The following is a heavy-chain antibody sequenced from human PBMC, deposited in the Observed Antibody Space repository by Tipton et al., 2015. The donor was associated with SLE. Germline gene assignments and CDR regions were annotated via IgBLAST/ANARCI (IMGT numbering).Heavy chain of an antibody. CDR1: GGSISSHY. Sequence: TLSLTCTVSGGSISSHYWSWIRQPPGEGLEWIGYIYYSGSTSYNPSLKSRITISLDTSKNQFSLKLASVTAADTAVYYCAKDRYYDPHACEIWGQGTMVAVSS. CDR3: AKDRYYDPHACEI. CDR2: IYYSGST. J-gene: IGHJ3*02. D-gene: IGHD3-22*01. V-gene: IGHV4-59*11.